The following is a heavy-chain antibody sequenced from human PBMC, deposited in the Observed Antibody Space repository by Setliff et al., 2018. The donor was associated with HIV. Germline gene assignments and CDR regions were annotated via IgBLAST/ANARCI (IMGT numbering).Heavy chain of an antibody. D-gene: IGHD5-12*01. CDR2: ISYDGSNK. Sequence: GGSLRLSCAASGFTFSSYAMHWVRQAPGKGLEWVAVISYDGSNKYYADSVKGRFTISRDNSKNTLYLQMNSLRAEDTAVYYCARVSGYGLRGFDPWGQGTLVTVSS. J-gene: IGHJ5*02. CDR3: ARVSGYGLRGFDP. CDR1: GFTFSSYA. V-gene: IGHV3-30*04.